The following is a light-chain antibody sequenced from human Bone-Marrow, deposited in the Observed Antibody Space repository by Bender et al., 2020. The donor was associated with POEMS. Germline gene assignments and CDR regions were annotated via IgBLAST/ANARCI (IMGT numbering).Light chain of an antibody. V-gene: IGLV3-9*01. J-gene: IGLJ3*02. CDR2: RDN. CDR1: NIGSKN. CDR3: SSYAGYNNLRL. Sequence: SFELTQPLSVSVALGQTARITCGGNNIGSKNVHWYQQRPGQAPVLVIYRDNYLPSGIPERFSGSNSGNTASLIVSGLQAEDEADYYCSSYAGYNNLRLFGGGTKLTVL.